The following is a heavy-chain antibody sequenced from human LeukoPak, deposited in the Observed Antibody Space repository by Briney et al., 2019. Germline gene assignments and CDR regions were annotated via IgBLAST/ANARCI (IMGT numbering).Heavy chain of an antibody. V-gene: IGHV3-23*01. CDR3: SKEGYYFDTSGLYSFAFDI. J-gene: IGHJ3*02. CDR1: GLTFSRYA. Sequence: GGTLRLSCAASGLTFSRYAMSWVRQAPGKGLEWVSAISASGGSTYYADSVKGRFTISRDNSKNTLYLQMNSLIVEDKAVYYCSKEGYYFDTSGLYSFAFDIWGQGTMVTVRS. D-gene: IGHD3-22*01. CDR2: ISASGGST.